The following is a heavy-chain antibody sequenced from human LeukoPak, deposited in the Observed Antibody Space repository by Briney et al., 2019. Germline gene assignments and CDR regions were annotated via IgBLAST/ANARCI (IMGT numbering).Heavy chain of an antibody. CDR1: GFTFSSNA. CDR3: ARGRGGGGSSNNWFDP. CDR2: IYYSGTT. J-gene: IGHJ5*02. Sequence: GSLRLSCAASGFTFSSNAMSWVRQAPGKGLEWIGYIYYSGTTNYNPSLKSRVTISVDASKNQFSLNLISVTAADTAVYFCARGRGGGGSSNNWFDPWGQGTLVTVSS. D-gene: IGHD2-15*01. V-gene: IGHV4-59*12.